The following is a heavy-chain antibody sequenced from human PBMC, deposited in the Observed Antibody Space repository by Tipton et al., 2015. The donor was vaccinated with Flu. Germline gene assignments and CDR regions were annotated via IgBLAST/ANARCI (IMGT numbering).Heavy chain of an antibody. CDR1: GFTFGDYA. Sequence: RSLRLSCTASGFTFGDYAMSWFRQAPGKGLEWVGFIRSKAYGGTTEYAASVKGRFTISRDDSKSIAYLQMNSLKTEDTAVYYCTRETLYYDILTGYYNPPDYWGQGTLVTVSS. J-gene: IGHJ4*02. CDR3: TRETLYYDILTGYYNPPDY. V-gene: IGHV3-49*03. D-gene: IGHD3-9*01. CDR2: IRSKAYGGTT.